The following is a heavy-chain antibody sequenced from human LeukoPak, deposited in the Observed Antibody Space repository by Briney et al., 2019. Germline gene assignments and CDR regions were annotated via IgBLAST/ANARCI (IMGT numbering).Heavy chain of an antibody. CDR1: GFTFSSYD. V-gene: IGHV3-13*01. Sequence: GGSLRLSCAASGFTFSSYDMHWVRQATGKGLEWVSAIGTAGDTYYPGSVKGRFTISRENAKNSLYLQMNSLRAGDTAVYYCARAGGADDAFDIWGQGTMVTVS. CDR2: IGTAGDT. J-gene: IGHJ3*02. CDR3: ARAGGADDAFDI. D-gene: IGHD3-16*01.